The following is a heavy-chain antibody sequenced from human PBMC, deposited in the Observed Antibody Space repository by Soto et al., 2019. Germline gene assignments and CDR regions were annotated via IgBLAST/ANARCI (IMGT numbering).Heavy chain of an antibody. CDR3: AKANSGYDWGPYDY. CDR1: GFTFSSYA. D-gene: IGHD5-12*01. J-gene: IGHJ4*02. Sequence: EVQLLESGGGLVQPGGSLRLSCAASGFTFSSYAMSWDRQAPGKGLEWVSAISGSGGSTYYADSVKGRFTISRDNSKNTLYLQMNSLRAEDTAVYYCAKANSGYDWGPYDYWGQGTLVTVSS. V-gene: IGHV3-23*01. CDR2: ISGSGGST.